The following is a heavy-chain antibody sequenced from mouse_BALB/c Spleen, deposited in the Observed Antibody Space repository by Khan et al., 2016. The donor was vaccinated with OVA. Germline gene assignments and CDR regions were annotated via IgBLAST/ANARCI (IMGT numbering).Heavy chain of an antibody. Sequence: QIQLVQSGPELKKPGETVKISCKASGYTFTDYGMNWVKQAPGKGLKWMGWINTYTGEPTYADDFKGRFAFSLETSASTAFLLINNLKNEDSATYFCARSPTWFAYWGQGTLVTVSA. CDR1: GYTFTDYG. V-gene: IGHV9-3-1*01. CDR2: INTYTGEP. CDR3: ARSPTWFAY. J-gene: IGHJ3*01.